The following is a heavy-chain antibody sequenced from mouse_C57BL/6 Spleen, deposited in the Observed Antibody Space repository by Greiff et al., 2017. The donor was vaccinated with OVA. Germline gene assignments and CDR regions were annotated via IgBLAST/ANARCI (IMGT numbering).Heavy chain of an antibody. J-gene: IGHJ2*01. CDR2: INPNNGGT. D-gene: IGHD2-3*01. V-gene: IGHV1-26*01. CDR3: ARYEDY. CDR1: GYTFTDYY. Sequence: VQLQQSGPELVKPGASVKISCKASGYTFTDYYMNWVKQSHGKSLEWIGDINPNNGGTSYNQKFKGKATLTVDKSSSTAYMELRSLTSEDSAVYYCARYEDYWGQGTTLTVSS.